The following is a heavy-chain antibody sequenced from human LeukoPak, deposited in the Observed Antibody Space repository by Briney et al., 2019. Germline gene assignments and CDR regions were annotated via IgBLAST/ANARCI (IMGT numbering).Heavy chain of an antibody. V-gene: IGHV3-74*01. CDR2: INGDGSRS. J-gene: IGHJ4*02. Sequence: GGSLRLSCAASGFTFSTYWMHWVRQAPGKGLVWVSRINGDGSRSNYADSVKGRFTISRDNARNTLYLQMNSLRAEDTAVYYCANREGGYTYDPFDYWGQGTLVTVSS. D-gene: IGHD5-18*01. CDR1: GFTFSTYW. CDR3: ANREGGYTYDPFDY.